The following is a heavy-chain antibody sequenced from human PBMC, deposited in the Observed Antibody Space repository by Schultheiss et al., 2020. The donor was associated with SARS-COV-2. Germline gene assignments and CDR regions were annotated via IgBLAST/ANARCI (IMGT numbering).Heavy chain of an antibody. V-gene: IGHV4-59*12. J-gene: IGHJ4*02. CDR3: ARVQTEGGGDYYFDY. CDR1: GGSISSYY. D-gene: IGHD4-17*01. Sequence: SETLSLTCTVSGGSISSYYWSWIRQPPGKGLEWIGYIYHSGSTYYNPSLKSRVTISVDTSKNQFSLKLSSVTAADTAVYYCARVQTEGGGDYYFDYWGQGTLVTVSS. CDR2: IYHSGST.